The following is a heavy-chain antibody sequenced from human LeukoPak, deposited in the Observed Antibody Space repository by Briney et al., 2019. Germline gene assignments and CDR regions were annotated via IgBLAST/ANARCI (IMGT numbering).Heavy chain of an antibody. CDR1: GGSISSYY. Sequence: SETLSLTCTVSGGSISSYYWSWIRQPPGKGLEWIGYIYYSGSTNYNPSLKSRVTISVDTSKNQFPLKLSSVTAADTAVYYCARQEGDYYDSSGYIDYWGQGTLVTVSS. CDR3: ARQEGDYYDSSGYIDY. V-gene: IGHV4-59*08. D-gene: IGHD3-22*01. J-gene: IGHJ4*02. CDR2: IYYSGST.